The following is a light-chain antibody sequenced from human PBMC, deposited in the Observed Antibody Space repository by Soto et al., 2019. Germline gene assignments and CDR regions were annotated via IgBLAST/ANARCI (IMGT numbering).Light chain of an antibody. CDR1: QGIIMN. CDR2: GAS. V-gene: IGKV1-9*01. J-gene: IGKJ1*01. CDR3: RKLNAYPPWT. Sequence: QLTQSPSSLSASAGDRVTITCRSSQGIIMNLAWYQQQQGRAPKRLISGASTLKGGVPSSFSGGGCGRDFFLTISSMQPDDFAAYFCRKLNAYPPWTFGQGTKVDI.